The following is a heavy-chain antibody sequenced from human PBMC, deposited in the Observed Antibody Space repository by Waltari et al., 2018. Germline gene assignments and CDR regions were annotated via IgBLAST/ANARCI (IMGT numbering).Heavy chain of an antibody. Sequence: QVQLQESGSGLVKPSETLSLTCTVSGGSISSYYWSWIRQPPGKGLEWIGYIYYSGSTNSNPSLKRRVHIPVDTSKNQFSLKLSSVTAADTAVYYCARALREYSGYDRVYYYYYMAVWGKGTTVTVSS. CDR3: ARALREYSGYDRVYYYYYMAV. J-gene: IGHJ6*03. CDR2: IYYSGST. D-gene: IGHD5-12*01. V-gene: IGHV4-59*01. CDR1: GGSISSYY.